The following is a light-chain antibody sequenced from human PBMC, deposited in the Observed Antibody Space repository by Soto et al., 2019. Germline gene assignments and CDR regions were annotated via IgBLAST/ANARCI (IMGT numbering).Light chain of an antibody. CDR1: QSVSTN. V-gene: IGKV3-20*01. CDR3: QQYGDSPWT. J-gene: IGKJ1*01. CDR2: RAA. Sequence: LTQTPGTLSLSPGGRATLSCRASQSVSTNLAWYQQKPGQPPRLLISRAASRAPGIPDRFSGSGSGTGFTLSISKLEPEDSALYYCQQYGDSPWTFGLGTKVE.